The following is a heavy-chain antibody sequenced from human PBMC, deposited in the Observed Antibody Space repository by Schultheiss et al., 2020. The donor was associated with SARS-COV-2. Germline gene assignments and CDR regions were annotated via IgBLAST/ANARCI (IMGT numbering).Heavy chain of an antibody. CDR2: ISAYNGNT. J-gene: IGHJ4*02. D-gene: IGHD2-21*02. CDR3: ARAPRLYYFDY. Sequence: ASVKVSCKASGYTFTGYYMHWVRQAPGQGLEWMGWISAYNGNTNYAQKLQGRVTMTTDTSTSTAYMELRSLRSDDTAVYYCARAPRLYYFDYWGQGTLVTVSS. CDR1: GYTFTGYY. V-gene: IGHV1-18*04.